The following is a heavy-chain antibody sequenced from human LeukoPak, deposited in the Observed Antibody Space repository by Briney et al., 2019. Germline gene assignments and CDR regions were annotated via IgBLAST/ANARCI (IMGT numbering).Heavy chain of an antibody. CDR2: VYYHGNT. D-gene: IGHD2/OR15-2a*01. CDR1: GGSISSSGSY. Sequence: SETLSLTCTVSGGSISSSGSYWAWIRQPPGKGLEWIANVYYHGNTYYNSSLRSRVTISADTSKNQFSLNLRSVTAADTAVYYCARLLSPGWFDPWGQRTLVTVSS. V-gene: IGHV4-39*01. CDR3: ARLLSPGWFDP. J-gene: IGHJ5*02.